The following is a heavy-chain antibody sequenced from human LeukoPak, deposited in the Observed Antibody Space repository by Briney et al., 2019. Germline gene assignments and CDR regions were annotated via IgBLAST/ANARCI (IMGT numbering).Heavy chain of an antibody. J-gene: IGHJ4*02. D-gene: IGHD6-19*01. CDR1: GFTFSTYS. Sequence: PGGSLRLSCAASGFTFSTYSMNWVRQAPGKGLEWVSSIGGSSSSIYYADSVKGRFTISRDNAKNSLYLQMHSLRAEDTAVYYCAREVAEAFDYWGQGTLVTVSS. CDR2: IGGSSSSI. CDR3: AREVAEAFDY. V-gene: IGHV3-21*01.